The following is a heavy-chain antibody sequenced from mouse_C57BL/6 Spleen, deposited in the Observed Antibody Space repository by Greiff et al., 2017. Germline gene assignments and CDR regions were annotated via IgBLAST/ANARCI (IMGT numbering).Heavy chain of an antibody. J-gene: IGHJ2*01. D-gene: IGHD2-1*01. CDR2: ISDGGSYT. CDR3: AREGYGNYSYYFDY. V-gene: IGHV5-4*01. Sequence: EVQLVESGGGLVKPGGSLKLSCAASGFTFSSYAMSWVRQTPEKRLEWVATISDGGSYTYYPDNVKGRFTISRDNAKNNLYLQMSHLKSEDTAMYYCAREGYGNYSYYFDYWGQGTTLTVSS. CDR1: GFTFSSYA.